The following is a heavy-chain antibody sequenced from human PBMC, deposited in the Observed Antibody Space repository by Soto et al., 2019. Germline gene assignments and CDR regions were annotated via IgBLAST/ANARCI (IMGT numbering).Heavy chain of an antibody. CDR1: GYTFTSYG. J-gene: IGHJ4*02. V-gene: IGHV1-18*01. CDR3: ARGRTVEYSGYDLFDY. CDR2: ISAYNGDT. Sequence: QVQLVQSGAEVKKPGASVKVSCKASGYTFTSYGITWIRQAPGQGLEWMGWISAYNGDTNYAQKFQGRVTMTTDTPTRTADMELTSLRSDDTAVYYCARGRTVEYSGYDLFDYWGQGPLGPVS. D-gene: IGHD5-12*01.